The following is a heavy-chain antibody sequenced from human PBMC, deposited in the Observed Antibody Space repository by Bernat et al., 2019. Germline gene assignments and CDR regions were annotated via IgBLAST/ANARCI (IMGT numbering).Heavy chain of an antibody. V-gene: IGHV3-30-3*01. Sequence: QVQLVESGGGVVQPGRSLRLSCAASGFTFSSYAMHWVRQAPGKGLEWVAVISYDGSNKYYADSVKGRFTISRDNSKNTLYLQMNSLRAEDTAVYYCAREMVRCVRRRWSGEFGMDVWGQGTTVTVSS. J-gene: IGHJ6*02. CDR3: AREMVRCVRRRWSGEFGMDV. D-gene: IGHD3-10*01. CDR2: ISYDGSNK. CDR1: GFTFSSYA.